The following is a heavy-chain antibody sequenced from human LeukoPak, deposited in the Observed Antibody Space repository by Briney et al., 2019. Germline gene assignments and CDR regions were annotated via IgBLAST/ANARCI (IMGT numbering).Heavy chain of an antibody. Sequence: GGSLRLSCAASGFTFSSYGMDWVRQAPGKGLEWVAVISCDGSNKYYADSVKGRFTISRDNSKNTLYLQMNSLRAEDTAVYYCAKGRRWDSSGYTLDYWGQGTLVTVSS. CDR2: ISCDGSNK. V-gene: IGHV3-30*18. CDR1: GFTFSSYG. J-gene: IGHJ4*02. CDR3: AKGRRWDSSGYTLDY. D-gene: IGHD3-22*01.